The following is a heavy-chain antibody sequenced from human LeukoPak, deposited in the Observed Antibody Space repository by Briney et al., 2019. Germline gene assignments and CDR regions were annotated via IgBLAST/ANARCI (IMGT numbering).Heavy chain of an antibody. D-gene: IGHD2-21*01. J-gene: IGHJ4*02. CDR3: AKEGPFAFDY. Sequence: GGSLRLSCAASGFSFSSYGMHWVRQAPGKGLEWVAFIRYDGSNKYYADSVKGRFTISRDNSENTLYLQMNSLRAGDTAVYYCAKEGPFAFDYWGQGTLVTVSS. CDR2: IRYDGSNK. V-gene: IGHV3-30*02. CDR1: GFSFSSYG.